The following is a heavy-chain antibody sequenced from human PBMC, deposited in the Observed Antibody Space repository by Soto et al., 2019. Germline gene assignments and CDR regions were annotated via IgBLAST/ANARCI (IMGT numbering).Heavy chain of an antibody. CDR1: GHTFTDYY. V-gene: IGHV1-2*02. J-gene: IGHJ4*02. Sequence: ASVKVSCKGSGHTFTDYYLHWDRQAPGQRXEWMGWMNPGSGGTDYAQNFHGRVTMTRDTSITTAYMELSTLSSDDTAMYYCTPARRVGGGSSKSISNSYWRQRTL. D-gene: IGHD5-18*01. CDR2: MNPGSGGT. CDR3: TPARRVGGGSSKSISNSY.